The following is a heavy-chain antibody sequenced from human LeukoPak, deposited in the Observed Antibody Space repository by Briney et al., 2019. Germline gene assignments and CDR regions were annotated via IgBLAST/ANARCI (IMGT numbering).Heavy chain of an antibody. J-gene: IGHJ6*02. V-gene: IGHV3-48*03. CDR2: ISSSGSTI. CDR3: AGTGTTLMDV. D-gene: IGHD1-7*01. Sequence: GGSLRLSCAASGFTFSSYEMNWVRQAPGKGLEWVSYISSSGSTIYYADSVKGRFTISRDNAKNSLYLQMNSLRAEDTAVYYCAGTGTTLMDVWGQGTTVTVSS. CDR1: GFTFSSYE.